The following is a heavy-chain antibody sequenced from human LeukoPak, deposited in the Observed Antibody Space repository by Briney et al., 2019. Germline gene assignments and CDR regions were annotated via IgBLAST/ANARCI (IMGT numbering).Heavy chain of an antibody. J-gene: IGHJ4*02. D-gene: IGHD2-15*01. Sequence: GGSLRLSCAASGFTFSDFYMSWIRQAPGKGLESVSYISGSSSNTNYADTVKGRFTISRDNAKNSLYLQMNSLRAEDTAVYYCTRHPAEGDYWGQGTLVTVSS. CDR1: GFTFSDFY. V-gene: IGHV3-11*03. CDR2: ISGSSSNT. CDR3: TRHPAEGDY.